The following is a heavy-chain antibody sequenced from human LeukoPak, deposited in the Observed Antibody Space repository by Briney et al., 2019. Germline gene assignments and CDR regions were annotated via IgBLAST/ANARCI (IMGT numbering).Heavy chain of an antibody. CDR2: ISSSSGYI. Sequence: GGSLRLSCAASGFTFSSYSMNWVRQAPGKGLEWVSSISSSSGYIYYADSVKGRFIISRDNAKNSLYLQMNSLRAEDTAVYYCARGAAAAAGRSPLDYWGQGTLVTVSS. V-gene: IGHV3-21*01. CDR3: ARGAAAAAGRSPLDY. D-gene: IGHD6-13*01. J-gene: IGHJ4*02. CDR1: GFTFSSYS.